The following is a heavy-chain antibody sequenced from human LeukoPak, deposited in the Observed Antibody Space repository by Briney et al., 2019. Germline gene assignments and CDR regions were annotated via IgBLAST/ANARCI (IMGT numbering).Heavy chain of an antibody. CDR3: ARFRRDYYYYMDV. CDR2: ISSSSSTI. J-gene: IGHJ6*03. Sequence: GGSLRLSCAASGFTFSSYSMNWVRQAPGKGLEWVSYISSSSSTIYYADSVKGRFTISRDNAKNSLYLQMNSLRAEDTAVYYCARFRRDYYYYMDVWGKGTTVTVSS. V-gene: IGHV3-48*01. CDR1: GFTFSSYS.